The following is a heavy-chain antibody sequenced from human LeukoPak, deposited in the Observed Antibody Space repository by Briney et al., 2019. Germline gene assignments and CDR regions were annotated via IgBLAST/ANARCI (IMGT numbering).Heavy chain of an antibody. J-gene: IGHJ4*02. Sequence: SVKVSCKASGGTFSNYAFSWVRQAPGQGLEWMGGIIPIFGTTNYAQKFQGRVTITADESTSTAYMELSSLRSEDTAVYYCARARRGLLWLGDLYTWGQGTLATVSS. CDR2: IIPIFGTT. V-gene: IGHV1-69*13. D-gene: IGHD3-10*01. CDR3: ARARRGLLWLGDLYT. CDR1: GGTFSNYA.